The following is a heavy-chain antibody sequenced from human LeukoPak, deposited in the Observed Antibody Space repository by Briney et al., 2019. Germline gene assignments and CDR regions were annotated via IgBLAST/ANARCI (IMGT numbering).Heavy chain of an antibody. V-gene: IGHV3-21*01. J-gene: IGHJ6*01. CDR2: ISSSSSYI. CDR3: ARVRNKAVPYSYYYYGMDV. D-gene: IGHD4-17*01. Sequence: VSSGGSLRLSCAASGFTFSSYSMNWVRQAPGKGLEWVSSISSSSSYIYYADSGKGRFTISRDNAKNSLYLQLNSMRAEDTAGYYCARVRNKAVPYSYYYYGMDVWGQGTTVTVYS. CDR1: GFTFSSYS.